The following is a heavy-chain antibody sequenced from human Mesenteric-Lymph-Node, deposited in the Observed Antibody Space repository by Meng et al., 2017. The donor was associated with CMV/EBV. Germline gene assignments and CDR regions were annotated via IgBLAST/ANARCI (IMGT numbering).Heavy chain of an antibody. J-gene: IGHJ4*02. CDR3: ARLPYCSGGSCADY. V-gene: IGHV3-30*02. CDR2: IRYDGSNK. Sequence: GESLKISCAASGFTFSSYGIHWVRQAPGKGLEWVAFIRYDGSNKYYADSVKGRFTISRDNSKNTLYLQMNSLRAEDTAVYYCARLPYCSGGSCADYWGQGTLVTVSS. D-gene: IGHD2-15*01. CDR1: GFTFSSYG.